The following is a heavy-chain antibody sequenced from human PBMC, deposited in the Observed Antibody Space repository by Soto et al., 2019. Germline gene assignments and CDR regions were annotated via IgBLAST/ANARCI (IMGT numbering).Heavy chain of an antibody. D-gene: IGHD4-17*01. J-gene: IGHJ4*02. Sequence: QLQLQESGPGLVKPSETLSLTCSVSGGSISGTNYYWGWIRQPPGKGLEWIGTIYYDESTFYNPSLKSRVTISVDTSKNQFSLKRSSVTAADTAVYYCARHPGYSVPTVYATHYFNNWGQGILVTVSS. CDR2: IYYDEST. V-gene: IGHV4-39*01. CDR3: ARHPGYSVPTVYATHYFNN. CDR1: GGSISGTNYY.